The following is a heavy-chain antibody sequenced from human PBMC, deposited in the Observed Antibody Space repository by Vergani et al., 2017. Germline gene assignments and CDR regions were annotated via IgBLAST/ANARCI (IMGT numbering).Heavy chain of an antibody. J-gene: IGHJ6*02. V-gene: IGHV1-46*03. Sequence: QVQLVQSGAEVKKPGASVKVSCKASGYTFTSYYMHWVRQAPGQGLEWMGIINPSGGSTSYAQKFQGRVTMTRDTSTSTVYMELSSLRSEDTAVYYCARETAAEPGGYDFWSGYYEYYYGMDVWGQGTTVTVSS. CDR2: INPSGGST. D-gene: IGHD3-3*01. CDR1: GYTFTSYY. CDR3: ARETAAEPGGYDFWSGYYEYYYGMDV.